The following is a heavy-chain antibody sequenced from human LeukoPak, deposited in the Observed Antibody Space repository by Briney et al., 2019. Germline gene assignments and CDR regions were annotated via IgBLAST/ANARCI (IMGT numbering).Heavy chain of an antibody. V-gene: IGHV4-59*12. J-gene: IGHJ4*02. Sequence: SETLSLTCTVYGVSISGFHWSWIRQPPGKGLEWIGYIYYSGSTNYNPSLKSRVTISVDTSKNQFSLKLSSVTAADTAVYYCASSRFIWFGELSNYFDYWGQGTLVTVSS. D-gene: IGHD3-10*01. CDR2: IYYSGST. CDR1: GVSISGFH. CDR3: ASSRFIWFGELSNYFDY.